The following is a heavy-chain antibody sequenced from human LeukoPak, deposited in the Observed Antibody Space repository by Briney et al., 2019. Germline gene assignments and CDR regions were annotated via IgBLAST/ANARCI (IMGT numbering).Heavy chain of an antibody. Sequence: KSSETLSLTCAVSGFSISNGYYWGWIRQPPGKGLEWIGSFYRGSTYYNPSLKSRVIISIDTSKNQFSLKLSSVTAADTAVYYCARRVAVAPNWFDPWGQGTLVTVSS. CDR2: FYRGST. CDR3: ARRVAVAPNWFDP. J-gene: IGHJ5*02. V-gene: IGHV4-38-2*01. CDR1: GFSISNGYY. D-gene: IGHD6-19*01.